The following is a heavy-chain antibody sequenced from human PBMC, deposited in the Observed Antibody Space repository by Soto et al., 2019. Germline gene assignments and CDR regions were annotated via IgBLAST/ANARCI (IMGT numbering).Heavy chain of an antibody. D-gene: IGHD6-19*01. CDR1: GFTFSSCA. CDR2: ISSGGGTT. Sequence: GGSLRLSCAASGFTFSSCAMTWVRQAPGKGLEWVSVISSGGGTTYYADSVKGRFTIPRDNSKNTLYLQMNSLRAEDTAVYYWAKGSRGGWYGPLDVWGQGTTVTVSS. CDR3: AKGSRGGWYGPLDV. V-gene: IGHV3-23*01. J-gene: IGHJ6*02.